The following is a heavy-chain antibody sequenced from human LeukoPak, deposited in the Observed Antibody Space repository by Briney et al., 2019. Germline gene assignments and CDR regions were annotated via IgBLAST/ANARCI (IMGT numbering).Heavy chain of an antibody. CDR2: ISGSGGST. Sequence: PGGSLRLSCAASGFTFSSYAMSWVRQAPGKGLEWVSAISGSGGSTYYADSVKGRFTISRDNSKNTLCVQMNSLRAEDTAVYYCAKPARIAAAGYWYFDLWGRGTLVTVSS. D-gene: IGHD6-13*01. CDR3: AKPARIAAAGYWYFDL. CDR1: GFTFSSYA. V-gene: IGHV3-23*01. J-gene: IGHJ2*01.